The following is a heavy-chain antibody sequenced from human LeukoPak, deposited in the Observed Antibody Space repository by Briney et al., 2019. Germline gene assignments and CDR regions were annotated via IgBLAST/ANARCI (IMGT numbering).Heavy chain of an antibody. D-gene: IGHD3-16*02. J-gene: IGHJ4*02. CDR1: GGTFSSYA. Sequence: ASVKVSRKASGGTFSSYAISWVRQAPGQGLEWMGGIIPIFGTANYAQKFQGRVTITADKSTSTAYMELSSLRSEDTAVYYCASGDYDYVWGSYRDVDYWGQGTLVTVSS. V-gene: IGHV1-69*06. CDR3: ASGDYDYVWGSYRDVDY. CDR2: IIPIFGTA.